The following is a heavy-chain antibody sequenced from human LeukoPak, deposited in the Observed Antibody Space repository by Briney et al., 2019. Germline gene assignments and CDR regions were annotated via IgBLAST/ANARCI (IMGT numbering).Heavy chain of an antibody. D-gene: IGHD1-26*01. J-gene: IGHJ4*01. CDR2: FDPEDGET. V-gene: IGHV1-24*01. Sequence: ASVKVSCKVSGYTLTYLSMHWVRQAPGKGLEWMGGFDPEDGETIYTQKFQGRLTMTEDTSTDTAYMELSSLRSEDTAVYYCAISYSGSYFYFDYWGQGTLVTVSS. CDR1: GYTLTYLS. CDR3: AISYSGSYFYFDY.